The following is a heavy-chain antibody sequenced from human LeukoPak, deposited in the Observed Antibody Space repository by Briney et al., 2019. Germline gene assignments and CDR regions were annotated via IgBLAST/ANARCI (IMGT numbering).Heavy chain of an antibody. D-gene: IGHD3-10*01. CDR3: ARGPMVRGYYFDY. CDR1: GFTFSSYA. V-gene: IGHV3-23*01. Sequence: GGSLRLSCAASGFTFSSYAVHWVRQAPGKGLEWVSAISGSGGSTYYADSVKGRFTISRDNSKNTLYLEMNSLRAEDTAVYYCARGPMVRGYYFDYWGQGTLVTVSS. CDR2: ISGSGGST. J-gene: IGHJ4*02.